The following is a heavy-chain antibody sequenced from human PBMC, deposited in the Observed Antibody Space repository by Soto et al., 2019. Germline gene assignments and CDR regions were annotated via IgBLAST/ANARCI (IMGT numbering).Heavy chain of an antibody. V-gene: IGHV3-53*01. Sequence: GGSLRLSCAASGFIVSSHYMCWVRQAPGKGLEWISVIHSSGATMYAESVRGRFTISRDNSQSTLHLQMNSLRADDTAVYYCAREARDSSGYYNIDYWGQGTLVTVSS. CDR2: IHSSGAT. CDR1: GFIVSSHY. D-gene: IGHD3-22*01. J-gene: IGHJ4*02. CDR3: AREARDSSGYYNIDY.